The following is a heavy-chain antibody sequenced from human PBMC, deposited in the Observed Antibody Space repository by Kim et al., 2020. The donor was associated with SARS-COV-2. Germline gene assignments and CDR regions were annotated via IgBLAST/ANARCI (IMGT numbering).Heavy chain of an antibody. CDR3: TREYSSSSWRLKYYFDY. D-gene: IGHD6-6*01. CDR2: IRSKAYGGTT. V-gene: IGHV3-49*04. CDR1: GFTFGDYA. Sequence: GGSLRLSCTASGFTFGDYAMSWVRQAPGNGLEWVGFIRSKAYGGTTEYAASVKGRFTISRDDSKSIAYLQMNSLKTEDTAVYYCTREYSSSSWRLKYYFDYWGQGTLVTVSS. J-gene: IGHJ4*02.